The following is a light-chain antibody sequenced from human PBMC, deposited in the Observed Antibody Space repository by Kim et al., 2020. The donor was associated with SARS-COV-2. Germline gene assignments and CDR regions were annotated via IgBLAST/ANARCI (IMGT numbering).Light chain of an antibody. CDR1: QSVDSNF. CDR3: QQYGSSPRT. CDR2: GAS. J-gene: IGKJ1*01. V-gene: IGKV3-20*01. Sequence: EIVLTQSPGTLSLSPGERATLSCRASQSVDSNFLAWFQQKPGQAPRLLIYGASSRATGIPDRFSGSGSGTDFTLTISRLEPEDFAVYYCQQYGSSPRTFGHGTKVDIK.